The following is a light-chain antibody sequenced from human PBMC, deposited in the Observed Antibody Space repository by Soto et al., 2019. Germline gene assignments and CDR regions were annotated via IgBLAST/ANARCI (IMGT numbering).Light chain of an antibody. J-gene: IGLJ2*01. Sequence: QSVLTQPPSVSGAPGQRVTISCTGSSSNIGAGYDVHWYQQLPGTAPKLLIYGNSNRPSGVPDRFSGSKSGTSASLAITGLQAEDEAEYYCQSYDSSLSRVVVFGGGTKLTVL. V-gene: IGLV1-40*01. CDR1: SSNIGAGYD. CDR2: GNS. CDR3: QSYDSSLSRVVV.